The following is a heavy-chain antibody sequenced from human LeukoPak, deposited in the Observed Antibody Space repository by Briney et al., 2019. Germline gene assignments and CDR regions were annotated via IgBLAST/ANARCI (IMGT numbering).Heavy chain of an antibody. D-gene: IGHD3-22*01. CDR1: GYTFTSYY. J-gene: IGHJ5*02. CDR2: INPSGGST. CDR3: ARGAFYDSSGYELDGFDP. Sequence: GASVKVSCKASGYTFTSYYMHRVRQAPGQGLEWMGIINPSGGSTSYAQKFQGRVTMTRDTSTSTVYMELSSLRSEDTAVYYCARGAFYDSSGYELDGFDPWGQGTLVTVSS. V-gene: IGHV1-46*01.